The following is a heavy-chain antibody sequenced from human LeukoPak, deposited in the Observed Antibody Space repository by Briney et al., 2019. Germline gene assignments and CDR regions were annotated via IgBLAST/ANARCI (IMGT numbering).Heavy chain of an antibody. CDR3: ARQTGSGLFILP. V-gene: IGHV4-39*01. CDR2: IYYSGNT. D-gene: IGHD3/OR15-3a*01. Sequence: SETLSLTCTVSGGSISSYYWGWIRQPPGKGLEWIGSIYYSGNTYYNASLKSQVSISIDTSKNQFSLRLASVTAADTAVYYCARQTGSGLFILPGGQGTLVTVSS. CDR1: GGSISSYY. J-gene: IGHJ4*02.